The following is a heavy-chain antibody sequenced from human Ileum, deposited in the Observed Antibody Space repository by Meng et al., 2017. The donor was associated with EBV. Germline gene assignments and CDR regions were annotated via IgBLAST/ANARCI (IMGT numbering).Heavy chain of an antibody. CDR3: ARGRRNEPLFDY. D-gene: IGHD1-14*01. Sequence: QVQLVQSGADVKKPXXSVKVSCEASGFIFTSYAISWVRQAPGQGLQHMGWISAYNGNTNYAQELQGRVTMTADTSTSTAYMELSSLRSEDTAVYFCARGRRNEPLFDYWGQGPLGTVSS. CDR1: GFIFTSYA. V-gene: IGHV1-18*01. CDR2: ISAYNGNT. J-gene: IGHJ4*02.